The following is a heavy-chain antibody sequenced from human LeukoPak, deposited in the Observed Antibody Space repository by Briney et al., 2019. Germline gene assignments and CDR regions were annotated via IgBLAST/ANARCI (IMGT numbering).Heavy chain of an antibody. CDR2: IYTSGST. CDR3: ARAIAYYYDSSGYYYFDY. D-gene: IGHD3-22*01. J-gene: IGHJ4*02. CDR1: GGSISSYY. V-gene: IGHV4-4*07. Sequence: SETLSLTCTVSGGSISSYYWSWIRQPAGKGLEWIGRIYTSGSTNYNPSLKSRVTMSVDTSKNQFSLKLSSVTAADTAVYYCARAIAYYYDSSGYYYFDYWGQGALVTVSS.